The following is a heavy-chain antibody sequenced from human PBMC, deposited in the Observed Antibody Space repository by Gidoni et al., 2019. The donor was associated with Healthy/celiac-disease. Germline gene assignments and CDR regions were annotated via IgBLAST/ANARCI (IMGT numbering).Heavy chain of an antibody. CDR3: ARRPRRYCSGGSCYLSWFDP. CDR2: INHSGST. Sequence: QVQLQQWGAGLLKPSETPSLTCAVYGGSFSGYSWCWIRQPPGKGLEWIGEINHSGSTNYNRSLKSRVTISVDTSKSQFSLKLSSVTAADTAVYYCARRPRRYCSGGSCYLSWFDPWGQGTLVTVSS. V-gene: IGHV4-34*01. J-gene: IGHJ5*02. CDR1: GGSFSGYS. D-gene: IGHD2-15*01.